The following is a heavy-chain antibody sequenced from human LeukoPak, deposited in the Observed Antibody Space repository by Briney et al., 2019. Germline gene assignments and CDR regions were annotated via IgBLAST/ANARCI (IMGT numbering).Heavy chain of an antibody. CDR3: ARDGGYCSSTSGLYYFDY. CDR1: GFTFSSYS. Sequence: PGGSLRLSCAASGFTFSSYSMNWVRQAPGKGLEWVANINQDGSEKYYVDSVKGRFTISRDNAKNSLYLQMNSLRAEDTAVYYCARDGGYCSSTSGLYYFDYWGQGTLVTVSS. V-gene: IGHV3-7*01. J-gene: IGHJ4*02. CDR2: INQDGSEK. D-gene: IGHD2-2*03.